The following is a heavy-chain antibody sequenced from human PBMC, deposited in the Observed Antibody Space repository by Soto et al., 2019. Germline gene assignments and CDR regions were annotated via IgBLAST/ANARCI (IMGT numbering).Heavy chain of an antibody. CDR1: GGTFSSYA. D-gene: IGHD3-22*01. CDR3: ARDVTYYYDSSGYYGDYFDY. V-gene: IGHV1-69*13. CDR2: IIPIFGTA. J-gene: IGHJ4*02. Sequence: SVKVSCKASGGTFSSYAISWVRQAPGQGLEWMGGIIPIFGTANYAQKFQGRITITADESTSTAYMELSSLRSEDTAVYYCARDVTYYYDSSGYYGDYFDYWGQGTLVTVSS.